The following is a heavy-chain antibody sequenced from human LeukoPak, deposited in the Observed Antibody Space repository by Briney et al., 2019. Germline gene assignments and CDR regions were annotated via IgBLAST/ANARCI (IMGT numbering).Heavy chain of an antibody. CDR3: ARVSGADRGETLFDY. Sequence: PSQTLSLPCTVSGGSISSGGYYWSWIRQHPGKGLGWIGYIYYSGSTYYNPSLKSRVTISVDTSKNQFSLKLSSVTAADTAVYYCARVSGADRGETLFDYWGQGTLVTVSS. CDR2: IYYSGST. D-gene: IGHD3-10*01. CDR1: GGSISSGGYY. V-gene: IGHV4-31*03. J-gene: IGHJ4*02.